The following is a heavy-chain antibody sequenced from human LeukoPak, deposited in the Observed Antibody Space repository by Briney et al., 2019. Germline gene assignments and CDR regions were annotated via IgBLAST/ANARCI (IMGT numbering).Heavy chain of an antibody. D-gene: IGHD1-26*01. J-gene: IGHJ4*02. CDR2: ISGSGGST. CDR1: GITFSAFA. V-gene: IGHV3-23*01. CDR3: AKGDSGSYAVDY. Sequence: GGSLRPSFAASGITFSAFAMNWVRQAPGKGPEWVSAISGSGGSTYYADSVKGRFTISRDNSKNTLYLQMNSLRAEDTAVYYCAKGDSGSYAVDYWGPGTLVTVSS.